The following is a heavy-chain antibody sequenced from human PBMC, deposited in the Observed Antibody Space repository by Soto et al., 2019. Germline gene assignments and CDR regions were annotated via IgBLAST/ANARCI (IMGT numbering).Heavy chain of an antibody. Sequence: PGGSVGLSCAASGVTFSSYGMQWVRQAPGKGLEWVAVIWYDGSNKYYADSVKGRFTISRDNSKNTLYLQMNSLRAEDTAVYYCARDYITNDYVWGSYRLYYYYYGMDVWGQGTTVTVSS. J-gene: IGHJ6*02. CDR3: ARDYITNDYVWGSYRLYYYYYGMDV. CDR2: IWYDGSNK. V-gene: IGHV3-33*01. D-gene: IGHD3-16*02. CDR1: GVTFSSYG.